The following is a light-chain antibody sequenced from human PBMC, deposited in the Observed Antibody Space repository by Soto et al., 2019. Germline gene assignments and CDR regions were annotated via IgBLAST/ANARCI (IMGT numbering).Light chain of an antibody. V-gene: IGKV1-9*01. Sequence: DIQLTQSPSFLSASVGDRVTITCRASQGISSYLAWYQQKPGKAPKLLIYAASTLQSGVTSRFSGSGSGTEFTITFSNPQPEHFPTYYCQQFNSYLLMSTFGQGTKLEI. CDR2: AAS. CDR1: QGISSY. J-gene: IGKJ2*01. CDR3: QQFNSYLLMST.